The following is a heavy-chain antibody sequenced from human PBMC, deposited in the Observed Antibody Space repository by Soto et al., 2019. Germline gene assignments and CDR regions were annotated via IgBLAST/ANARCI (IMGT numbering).Heavy chain of an antibody. J-gene: IGHJ4*02. Sequence: QVQLVESGGGVVPPGRSLRLSCSAFGFTFSTYGMHWVRQAPGKGLEWVAGVSNDGSKEYYADSVKARFTISRDNSKKMVSLRMNSLTPEDTAVYYCTKDMVRHTKKAGHNYHSWGQETRVTVSS. CDR2: VSNDGSKE. D-gene: IGHD2-21*01. V-gene: IGHV3-30*18. CDR3: TKDMVRHTKKAGHNYHS. CDR1: GFTFSTYG.